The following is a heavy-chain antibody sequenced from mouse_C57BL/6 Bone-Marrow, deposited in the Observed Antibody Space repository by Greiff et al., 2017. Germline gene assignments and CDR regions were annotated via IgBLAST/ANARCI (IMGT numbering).Heavy chain of an antibody. J-gene: IGHJ3*01. CDR1: GFTFSSYA. D-gene: IGHD2-4*01. V-gene: IGHV5-4*03. Sequence: MLVESGGGLVKPGGSLKLSCAASGFTFSSYAMSWVRQTPEKRLEWVATISDGGSYTYYPDNVKGRFTISRDNAKNNLYLQMSHLKSEDTAMYYCARDKGYDYDGFAYWGQGTLVTVSA. CDR3: ARDKGYDYDGFAY. CDR2: ISDGGSYT.